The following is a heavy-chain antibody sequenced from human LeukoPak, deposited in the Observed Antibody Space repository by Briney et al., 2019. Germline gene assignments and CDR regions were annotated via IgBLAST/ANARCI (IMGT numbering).Heavy chain of an antibody. J-gene: IGHJ4*02. V-gene: IGHV3-30*18. D-gene: IGHD6-13*01. CDR2: VSYDGSDK. CDR3: AKGAAAATFSPLDY. Sequence: PGRSLRLSCAVSGFTFSSYAMHWVRQAPGKGLEWGAVVSYDGSDKYYADSVKGRFTISRDNSKNTLYLQMDSLRTEDTAVYYCAKGAAAATFSPLDYWGQGTLVTVSS. CDR1: GFTFSSYA.